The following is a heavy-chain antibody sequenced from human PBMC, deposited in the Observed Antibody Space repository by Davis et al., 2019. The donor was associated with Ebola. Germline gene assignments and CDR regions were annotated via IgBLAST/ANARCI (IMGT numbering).Heavy chain of an antibody. J-gene: IGHJ4*02. V-gene: IGHV3-64*04. D-gene: IGHD5-18*01. Sequence: GESLKISCAASGFTFSSYAMHWVRQAPGKGLEYVSAISSNGGSTYYADSVKGRFTISRDNSKNTLYLQMNSLRVEDTAVYYCAKDARSGYSYGYEMDYWGQGTLVTVSS. CDR2: ISSNGGST. CDR1: GFTFSSYA. CDR3: AKDARSGYSYGYEMDY.